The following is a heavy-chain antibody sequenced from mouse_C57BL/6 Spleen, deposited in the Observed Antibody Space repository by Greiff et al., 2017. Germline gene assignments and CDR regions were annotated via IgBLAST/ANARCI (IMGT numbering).Heavy chain of an antibody. CDR3: ARSVDSSGYGYYFDD. V-gene: IGHV14-3*01. Sequence: VQLQQSVAELVRPGASVKLSCTASGFNIKNTYMHWVKQRPEQGLEWIGRIDPANGNTKYAPKFQGKATITADTSSNTAYLQLSSLTSEDTAIYYCARSVDSSGYGYYFDDWGQGTTLTVSS. CDR2: IDPANGNT. D-gene: IGHD3-2*02. J-gene: IGHJ2*01. CDR1: GFNIKNTY.